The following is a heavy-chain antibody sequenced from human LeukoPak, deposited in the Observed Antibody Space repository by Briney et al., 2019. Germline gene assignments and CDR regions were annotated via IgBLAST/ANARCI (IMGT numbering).Heavy chain of an antibody. CDR2: INWSGGRT. D-gene: IGHD1/OR15-1a*01. CDR1: GFTFSSYA. V-gene: IGHV3-20*04. CDR3: ARDLTRTDN. J-gene: IGHJ4*02. Sequence: GGSLRLSCAASGFTFSSYAMSWVRQAPGKGLEWVSGINWSGGRTGYRDSLKGRFTISRDNAKNTLYLQMNSLRAEDTALYYCARDLTRTDNWGQGTLVTVSS.